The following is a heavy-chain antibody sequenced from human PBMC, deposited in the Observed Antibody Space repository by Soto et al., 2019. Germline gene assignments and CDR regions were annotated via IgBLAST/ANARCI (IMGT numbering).Heavy chain of an antibody. CDR2: IIPIFGTA. J-gene: IGHJ2*01. Sequence: QVQLVQSGAEVKKPGASVKVSCKASGGTFSSYAISWVRQAPGQGREWMGGIIPIFGTANYAQKFQGRVTITADESTSTAYMERSSLRSEDTAVYYCARVTGYCTNGVCYTHWYFDLWGRGTLVTVSS. CDR1: GGTFSSYA. CDR3: ARVTGYCTNGVCYTHWYFDL. D-gene: IGHD2-8*01. V-gene: IGHV1-69*13.